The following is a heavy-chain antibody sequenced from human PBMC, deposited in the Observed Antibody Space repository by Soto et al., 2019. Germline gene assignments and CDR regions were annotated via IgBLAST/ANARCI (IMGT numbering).Heavy chain of an antibody. CDR2: IKSKTDGGTT. D-gene: IGHD6-19*01. CDR3: TTDLGTQWLVLGVYAFDI. V-gene: IGHV3-15*07. J-gene: IGHJ3*02. Sequence: GGSLRLSCAASGFTFSNAWMNWVRQAPGKGLEWVGRIKSKTDGGTTDYAAPVKGRFTISRDDSKNTLYLQMNSLKTEDTAVYYCTTDLGTQWLVLGVYAFDIWGQGTMVTVSS. CDR1: GFTFSNAW.